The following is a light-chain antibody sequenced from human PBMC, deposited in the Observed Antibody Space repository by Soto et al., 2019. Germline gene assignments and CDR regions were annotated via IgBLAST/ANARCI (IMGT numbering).Light chain of an antibody. CDR3: QHYNSYSEA. CDR1: QSISSW. Sequence: DIQMTQSPSTLSASVGDRVTITCRASQSISSWLAWYQQKPGKAPKLLIYDASTLESGVPSRFSGSGSGTEFTLTISCLQPDDFATYYCQHYNSYSEAFGQGTKVELK. CDR2: DAS. J-gene: IGKJ1*01. V-gene: IGKV1-5*01.